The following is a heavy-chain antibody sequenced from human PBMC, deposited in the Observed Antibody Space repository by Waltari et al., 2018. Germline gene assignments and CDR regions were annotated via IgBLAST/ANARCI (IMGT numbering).Heavy chain of an antibody. CDR2: IYVYNENT. D-gene: IGHD3-16*02. V-gene: IGHV1-18*01. CDR3: ARVVTGVHEVNDN. Sequence: VQLVESGGGLVKPGGSLRLSCSASGFTFRSYSMNWVRQAPGQGLEWMGWIYVYNENTRFAEKFEDRVTLTTDKVTETVYMDLTDLRPDDTAVYYCARVVTGVHEVNDNWGQGTLVIVS. J-gene: IGHJ4*02. CDR1: GFTFRSYS.